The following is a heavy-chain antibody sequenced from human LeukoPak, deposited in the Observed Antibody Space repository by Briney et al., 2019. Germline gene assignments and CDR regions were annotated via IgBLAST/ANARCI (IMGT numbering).Heavy chain of an antibody. J-gene: IGHJ3*02. V-gene: IGHV3-64D*06. Sequence: PGGSLRLSCSACVFTFCSYAMHWLRQAPGKGLEYVSAISSNGGSTYYADSVKGRFTISRDNSKNTLYLQMSSLRAEDRAVYWCVKMLELLFWRAFDIWGQGTMVTVSS. CDR1: VFTFCSYA. D-gene: IGHD1-26*01. CDR3: VKMLELLFWRAFDI. CDR2: ISSNGGST.